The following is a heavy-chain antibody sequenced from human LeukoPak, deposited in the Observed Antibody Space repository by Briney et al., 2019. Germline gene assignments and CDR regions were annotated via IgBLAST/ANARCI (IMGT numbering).Heavy chain of an antibody. CDR3: ARSVPGIRTFEY. CDR1: GFTFSSYS. J-gene: IGHJ4*02. CDR2: ISGGGVTT. Sequence: GGSLRLSCSASGFTFSSYSINWVRQAPGKGLEWVSIISGGGVTTYYADSVKGRFTISRDNSKNTVYLQMNSLRAEDTAVYYCARSVPGIRTFEYWGQGTLVTVSS. D-gene: IGHD6-19*01. V-gene: IGHV3-23*01.